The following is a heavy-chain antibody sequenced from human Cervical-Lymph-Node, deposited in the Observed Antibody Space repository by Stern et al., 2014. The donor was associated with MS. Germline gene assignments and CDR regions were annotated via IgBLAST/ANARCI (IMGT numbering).Heavy chain of an antibody. CDR2: ILPSIGRT. CDR3: AKDDVGEVRGAAFDYWFDP. V-gene: IGHV1-69*01. D-gene: IGHD1-26*01. Sequence: QVQLVQSGAEVKKAGSSVNVSCKTSGGIFNNHGFSWVRQAPGQGLEWMGAILPSIGRTDYAQKFQGRVTITADESTTTVYMALVSLTYDDTATYYCAKDDVGEVRGAAFDYWFDPWGQGTRVTVSS. CDR1: GGIFNNHG. J-gene: IGHJ5*02.